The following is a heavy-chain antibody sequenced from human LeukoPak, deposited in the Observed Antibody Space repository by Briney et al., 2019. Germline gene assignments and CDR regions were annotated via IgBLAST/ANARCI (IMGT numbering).Heavy chain of an antibody. CDR2: INQEGSEK. V-gene: IGHV3-7*01. D-gene: IGHD5-24*01. J-gene: IGHJ4*02. CDR1: GLTFRSFW. CDR3: ARERDGRFFDY. Sequence: GGSLRLSCEASGLTFRSFWMSWVRQAPGKGLEWVANINQEGSEKYFVDSVKGRFTISRDNAKNSLHLQMNTLTAEDTAVYYCARERDGRFFDYWGQGTLVTVSS.